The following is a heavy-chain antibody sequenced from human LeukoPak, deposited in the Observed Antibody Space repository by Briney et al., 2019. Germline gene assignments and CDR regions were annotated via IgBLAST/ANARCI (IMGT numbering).Heavy chain of an antibody. J-gene: IGHJ3*02. Sequence: SETLSLTCTVSGGSISSYYWSWIRQSPGKGLEWIGFMHHSGSANSNPSLRSRVTISMDTSKNQFSLKMSSVTAADTAVYYCARDSRDSSGYPYTNAFDIWGQGTMVTVSS. CDR2: MHHSGSA. D-gene: IGHD3-22*01. CDR1: GGSISSYY. CDR3: ARDSRDSSGYPYTNAFDI. V-gene: IGHV4-59*01.